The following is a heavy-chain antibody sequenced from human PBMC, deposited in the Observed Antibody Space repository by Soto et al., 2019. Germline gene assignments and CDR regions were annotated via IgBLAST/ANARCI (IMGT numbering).Heavy chain of an antibody. J-gene: IGHJ5*02. CDR2: IIPIFGTA. CDR3: ARASEVVKTADWFDP. Sequence: QVQLVQSGAEVRKPGSSVKVSCKASGGTFSRHAISWVRQAPGQGLEWMGGIIPIFGTANHAQKFQGRVTIIADESTSTVYMELSSLRSEDTAVYYCARASEVVKTADWFDPWGQGTLVTVSS. V-gene: IGHV1-69*01. D-gene: IGHD3-22*01. CDR1: GGTFSRHA.